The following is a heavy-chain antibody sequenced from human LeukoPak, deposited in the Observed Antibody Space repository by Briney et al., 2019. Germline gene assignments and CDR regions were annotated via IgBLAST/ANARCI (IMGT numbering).Heavy chain of an antibody. CDR2: IYYSGST. Sequence: KPSETLSLTCTVSGGSISSYYWSWIRQPPGKALEWIGYIYYSGSTNYNPSLKSRVTISVDTSKNQFSLKLRSVTAADTAVYYCASDGGTGYAFDMWGQGTTVTVSS. J-gene: IGHJ3*02. V-gene: IGHV4-59*08. D-gene: IGHD2-8*02. CDR1: GGSISSYY. CDR3: ASDGGTGYAFDM.